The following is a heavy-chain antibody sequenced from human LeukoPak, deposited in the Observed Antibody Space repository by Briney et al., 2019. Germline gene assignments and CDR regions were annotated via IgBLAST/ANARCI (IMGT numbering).Heavy chain of an antibody. V-gene: IGHV4-61*05. D-gene: IGHD2-2*03. J-gene: IGHJ5*02. CDR2: IYYSGST. CDR3: ASHGYCSSTSCPRAINWFDP. CDR1: GGSISFSTYY. Sequence: SETLSLTCTVSGGSISFSTYYWGWIRQPPGKGLEWIGYIYYSGSTNYNPSPKSRVTISVDTSKNQFSLKLSSVTAADTAVYYCASHGYCSSTSCPRAINWFDPWGQGTLVTVSS.